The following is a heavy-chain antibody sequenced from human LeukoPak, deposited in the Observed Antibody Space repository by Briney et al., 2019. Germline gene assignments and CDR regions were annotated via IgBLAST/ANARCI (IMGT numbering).Heavy chain of an antibody. Sequence: ASVKVSCKASGYTFTSYGISWVRQAPGQGLEWRGWISAYNGNTNDAQKRQGRVTMTTDTSTITAYKELRRLRSDDTAVYYCEVAVDTAMVNPFDYWGQGTLVSVPS. CDR1: GYTFTSYG. D-gene: IGHD5-18*01. J-gene: IGHJ4*02. V-gene: IGHV1-18*01. CDR3: EVAVDTAMVNPFDY. CDR2: ISAYNGNT.